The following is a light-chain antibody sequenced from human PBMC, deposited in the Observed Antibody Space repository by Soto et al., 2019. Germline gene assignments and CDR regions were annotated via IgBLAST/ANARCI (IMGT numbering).Light chain of an antibody. CDR3: CSYGGSVI. CDR2: DVS. V-gene: IGLV2-11*01. Sequence: QSVLTQPRSVSGSPGQSVTISCSGPSRDFGADNHVAWYQQYPDKAPEVMIYDVSQRPSGVPARFSGSKSGNTASLTISGLQAEDEADYYCCSYGGSVIFGGGTQRTVL. CDR1: SRDFGADNH. J-gene: IGLJ2*01.